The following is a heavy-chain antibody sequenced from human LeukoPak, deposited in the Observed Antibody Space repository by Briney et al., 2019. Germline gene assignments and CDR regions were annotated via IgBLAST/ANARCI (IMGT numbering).Heavy chain of an antibody. J-gene: IGHJ4*02. CDR1: GFTFSSYW. V-gene: IGHV3-7*01. CDR2: IKEDGSEK. CDR3: ARASPPYYYDSSGYYLDY. Sequence: GGSLRLSCAASGFTFSSYWMNWVRQAPGKGLEWVANIKEDGSEKYYVDSVKGRFTISRDNAKNSLYLQMNSLRAEDTAVYYCARASPPYYYDSSGYYLDYWGQGTLVTVSS. D-gene: IGHD3-22*01.